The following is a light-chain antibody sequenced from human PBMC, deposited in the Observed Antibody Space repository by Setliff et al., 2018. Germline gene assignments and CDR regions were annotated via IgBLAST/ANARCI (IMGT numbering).Light chain of an antibody. CDR3: SSYEGSNNYV. CDR1: SSDFGSYKY. Sequence: QSALTQPPSAFGSPGQSVTISCTGASSDFGSYKYVSWYQQHPGKAPKLMIYEVSKRPSGVPDRFSGSKSGNTASLTVSGLQAEDEADYYCSSYEGSNNYVFGTGTKVTVL. CDR2: EVS. V-gene: IGLV2-8*01. J-gene: IGLJ1*01.